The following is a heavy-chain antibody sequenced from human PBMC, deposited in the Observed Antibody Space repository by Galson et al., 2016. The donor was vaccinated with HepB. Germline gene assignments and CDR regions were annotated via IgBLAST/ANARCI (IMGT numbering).Heavy chain of an antibody. CDR2: TSKDGSDT. V-gene: IGHV3-30*18. CDR3: AKGGMTIVRGSNFEF. J-gene: IGHJ4*02. D-gene: IGHD3-10*01. Sequence: LRLSCAASGFTFSSNAMHWVRQAPGKGLEWVAVTSKDGSDTYYIDSVKGRFTISRDNSKNTLFLQMNSLRPDDTAVYYCAKGGMTIVRGSNFEFWGQGTLVTVSS. CDR1: GFTFSSNA.